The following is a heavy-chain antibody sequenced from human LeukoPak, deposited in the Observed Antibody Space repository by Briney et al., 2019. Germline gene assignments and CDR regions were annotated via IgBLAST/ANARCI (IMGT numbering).Heavy chain of an antibody. CDR1: GFTFSSYG. D-gene: IGHD1-26*01. J-gene: IGHJ3*02. CDR2: IRYDGFNK. Sequence: GGSLRLSCAASGFTFSSYGMHWVRQAPGKGLEWVASIRYDGFNKYYADSLKGRFTISRDNSKNTLYLQMNSLRAEDTAVYYCAKKTTVGATVDAFDIWGQGTMVTVSS. CDR3: AKKTTVGATVDAFDI. V-gene: IGHV3-30*02.